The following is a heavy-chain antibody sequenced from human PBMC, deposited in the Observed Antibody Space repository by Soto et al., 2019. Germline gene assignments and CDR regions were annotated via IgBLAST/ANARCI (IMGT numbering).Heavy chain of an antibody. Sequence: EVQLLESGGGLVQPGGSLRLSCAASGLTFSSYAMSWVRQAPGKGLEWVSLITGSGGGTYSADSVKGRFTISRDNSKNTLYLQMNSLRADDTAVYYCAKGTSIWYFFDYWGQGTLVTVSS. V-gene: IGHV3-23*01. CDR3: AKGTSIWYFFDY. CDR1: GLTFSSYA. J-gene: IGHJ4*02. CDR2: ITGSGGGT. D-gene: IGHD6-13*01.